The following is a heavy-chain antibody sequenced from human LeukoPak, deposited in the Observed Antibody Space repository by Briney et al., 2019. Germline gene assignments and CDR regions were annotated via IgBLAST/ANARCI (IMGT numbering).Heavy chain of an antibody. CDR1: GYTFTNYG. J-gene: IGHJ5*02. Sequence: GASVKVSCKASGYTFTNYGINWVRQAPGQGLEWMGWISAYNGNTNYAQKLQGRVTMTTDTSTSTAYMELRSLRSDDTAVYYCARDLWVADPPSPLGYSGSYRWFDPWGQRTLVTVSS. D-gene: IGHD1-26*01. V-gene: IGHV1-18*04. CDR2: ISAYNGNT. CDR3: ARDLWVADPPSPLGYSGSYRWFDP.